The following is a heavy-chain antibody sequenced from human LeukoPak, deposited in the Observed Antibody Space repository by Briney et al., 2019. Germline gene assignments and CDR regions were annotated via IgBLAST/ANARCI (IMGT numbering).Heavy chain of an antibody. CDR2: IRSKANSYAT. V-gene: IGHV3-73*01. D-gene: IGHD1/OR15-1a*01. Sequence: GGSLRLSCAASGFTFSGSAMHWVRQASGKGLEWVGRIRSKANSYATAYAASVKGRFTISRDDSKNTAYLQMNSLKTEDTAVYYCTRPGLNNSYWGQGTLVTVSS. CDR1: GFTFSGSA. CDR3: TRPGLNNSY. J-gene: IGHJ4*02.